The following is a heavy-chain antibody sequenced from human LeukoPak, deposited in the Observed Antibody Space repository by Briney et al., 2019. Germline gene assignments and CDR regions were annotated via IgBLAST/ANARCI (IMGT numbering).Heavy chain of an antibody. V-gene: IGHV4-59*01. CDR3: ARDKRHSYGRYFAH. D-gene: IGHD5-18*01. CDR2: MQSNGNS. CDR1: GDSISTYH. J-gene: IGHJ4*02. Sequence: ETLSLTCSVSGDSISTYHWNWIRKPPGKGLEWIAYMQSNGNSKYNPSLKSRATMSVDTSKNQVVLNLSSVTAADTAVYYCARDKRHSYGRYFAHWGQGMLVTVSS.